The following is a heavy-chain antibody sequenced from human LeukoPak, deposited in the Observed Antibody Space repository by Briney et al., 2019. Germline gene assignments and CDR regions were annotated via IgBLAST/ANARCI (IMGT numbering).Heavy chain of an antibody. J-gene: IGHJ4*02. CDR1: GYTFTSYG. CDR3: ARFTLRFLEWLPTSRPHFDY. D-gene: IGHD3-3*01. CDR2: ISAYNGNT. V-gene: IGHV1-18*01. Sequence: ASVKVSCKASGYTFTSYGISWVRQAPGQGLEWMGWISAYNGNTNYAQKLQGRVTMTTDTSTSTAYMELRSLRSDDTAVYYCARFTLRFLEWLPTSRPHFDYWGQGTLVTVSS.